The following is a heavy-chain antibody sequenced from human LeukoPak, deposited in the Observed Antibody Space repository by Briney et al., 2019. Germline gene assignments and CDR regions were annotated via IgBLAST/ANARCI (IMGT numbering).Heavy chain of an antibody. CDR2: ISYRSSDI. Sequence: GGSLRLSCAASGFTLSSYNMKWVRQAPGKGLEWVSSISYRSSDIEYADSVKGRFTISRDSSENTLYLQMNSLRAEDTALYYCAKALHSSSWYGYYFDYWGQGTLVTVSS. J-gene: IGHJ4*02. V-gene: IGHV3-21*04. CDR1: GFTLSSYN. CDR3: AKALHSSSWYGYYFDY. D-gene: IGHD6-13*01.